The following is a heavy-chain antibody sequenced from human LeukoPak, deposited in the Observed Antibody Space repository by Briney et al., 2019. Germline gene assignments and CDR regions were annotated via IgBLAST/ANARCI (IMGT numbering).Heavy chain of an antibody. Sequence: SETLSLTCTVSGGSISSGDYYWSWIRQPPGKGLEWIGEINHSGSTNYNPSLKSRVTISVDTSKNQFSLKLSSVTAADTAVYYCARLSSGWARCYWGQGTLVTVSS. CDR1: GGSISSGDYY. CDR3: ARLSSGWARCY. D-gene: IGHD6-19*01. J-gene: IGHJ4*02. CDR2: INHSGST. V-gene: IGHV4-39*07.